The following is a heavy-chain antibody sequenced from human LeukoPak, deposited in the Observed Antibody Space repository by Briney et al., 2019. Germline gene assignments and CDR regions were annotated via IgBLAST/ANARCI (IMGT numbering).Heavy chain of an antibody. CDR2: IKQDGDEK. D-gene: IGHD2-2*01. Sequence: GGSLRLSCAASGFTFSSSAMNWVRQAPGKGLEWVANIKQDGDEKHYVDSVKGRFTISRDNAKKLLYLQMNSLRAEDTAVYFCARDEEQYQPLERVHYYYYMDVWGKGTTVTVSS. J-gene: IGHJ6*03. CDR1: GFTFSSSA. V-gene: IGHV3-7*01. CDR3: ARDEEQYQPLERVHYYYYMDV.